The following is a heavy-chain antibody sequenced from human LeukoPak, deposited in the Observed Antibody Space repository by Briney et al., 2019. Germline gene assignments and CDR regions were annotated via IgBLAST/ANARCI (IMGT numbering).Heavy chain of an antibody. CDR1: GYTFTSYG. CDR3: ARDWCSSTSCQLHDY. J-gene: IGHJ4*02. V-gene: IGHV1-18*01. Sequence: GPSVKVSCKASGYTFTSYGISWVRQAPGQGLEWVGWISAYNGNTNYAQKLQGRVTMTTDTSTSTAYMELRSLRSDDTAVYYCARDWCSSTSCQLHDYWGQGTLVTVSS. D-gene: IGHD2-2*01. CDR2: ISAYNGNT.